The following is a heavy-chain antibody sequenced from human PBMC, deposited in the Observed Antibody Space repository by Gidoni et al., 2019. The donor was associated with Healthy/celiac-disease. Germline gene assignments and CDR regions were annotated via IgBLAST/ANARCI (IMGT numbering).Heavy chain of an antibody. CDR2: INSDGSST. CDR1: GFTFSSYW. V-gene: IGHV3-74*01. CDR3: ARGMAMIVAPWAFDI. D-gene: IGHD3-22*01. J-gene: IGHJ3*02. Sequence: EVQLVESGGGLVQPGGSLRLSCAASGFTFSSYWMHWVRQAPGKGLVWVSRINSDGSSTSYADSVKGRFTISRDNAKNTLYLQMNSLRAEDTAVYYCARGMAMIVAPWAFDIWGQGTMVTVSS.